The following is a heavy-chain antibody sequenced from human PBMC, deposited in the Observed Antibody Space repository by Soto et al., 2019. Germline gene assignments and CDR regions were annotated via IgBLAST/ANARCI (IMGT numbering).Heavy chain of an antibody. Sequence: QVQLVQSGAEVKKPGASVKVSCKASGYTFTSYGISWVRQAPGQGLEWMGWISAYNGNTNYAQQLQGRVTMTTDTSTSTADRELRSLRSDDTAVYYCARGNYGGNIGLDAFDIWGQGTMVTVSS. J-gene: IGHJ3*02. V-gene: IGHV1-18*01. CDR2: ISAYNGNT. CDR3: ARGNYGGNIGLDAFDI. CDR1: GYTFTSYG. D-gene: IGHD4-17*01.